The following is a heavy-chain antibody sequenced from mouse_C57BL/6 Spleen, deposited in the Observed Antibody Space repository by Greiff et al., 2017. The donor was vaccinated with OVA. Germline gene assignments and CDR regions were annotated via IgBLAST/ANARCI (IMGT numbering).Heavy chain of an antibody. CDR2: IDPANGYT. V-gene: IGHV14-3*01. J-gene: IGHJ3*01. Sequence: EVQLQQPVAELVRPGASVKLSCTASGFTITNNYMHWVKQRPEQGLEWIGRIDPANGYTKYAPKFQGKATITVDTSSNTAYLQLSSLTSEDTAIYYCSLACEYDRFAYWGQGTLVTVSA. CDR1: GFTITNNY. CDR3: SLACEYDRFAY. D-gene: IGHD2-4*01.